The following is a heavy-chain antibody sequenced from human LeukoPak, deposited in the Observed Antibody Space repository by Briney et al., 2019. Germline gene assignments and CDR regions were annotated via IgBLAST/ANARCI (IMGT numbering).Heavy chain of an antibody. Sequence: PGGSLRLSCAASGFTFDNYALHWVRQAPGKGLEWVSGISWNGGGTGYVNSVKGRFTISRDNAKNSLYLQMNSLRVEDTAVYYCGREWAVDFWGQGTLVTVSS. CDR1: GFTFDNYA. CDR3: GREWAVDF. J-gene: IGHJ4*02. CDR2: ISWNGGGT. V-gene: IGHV3-9*01.